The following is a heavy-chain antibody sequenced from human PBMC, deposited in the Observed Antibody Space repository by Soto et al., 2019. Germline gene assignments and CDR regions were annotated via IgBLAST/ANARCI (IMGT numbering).Heavy chain of an antibody. J-gene: IGHJ6*02. CDR2: ISAYNGNT. CDR3: ASRITMVRGVIDGMDV. D-gene: IGHD3-10*01. CDR1: GYTFTSYG. V-gene: IGHV1-18*01. Sequence: QVQLVQSGAEVKKPGASVKVSCKASGYTFTSYGISWVRQAPGQGLEWMGWISAYNGNTNYAQKLQGRVTMTTDTSKRTAYMALRRLRSDDTAVYYCASRITMVRGVIDGMDVWGQGTTVTVSS.